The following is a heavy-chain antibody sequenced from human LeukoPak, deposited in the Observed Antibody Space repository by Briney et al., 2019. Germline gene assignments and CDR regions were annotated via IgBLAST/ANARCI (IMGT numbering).Heavy chain of an antibody. V-gene: IGHV4-34*01. Sequence: SETLSLTCAVYGGSFSGYYWGWIRQPPGKGLEWIGDINHCGSTNYNPSLKSRVTISVDTSKNQFSLKLSSVTAADTAVYYCARDHLNYYDSSGHTVWWFDPWGQGTLVTVSS. D-gene: IGHD3-22*01. CDR3: ARDHLNYYDSSGHTVWWFDP. J-gene: IGHJ5*02. CDR2: INHCGST. CDR1: GGSFSGYY.